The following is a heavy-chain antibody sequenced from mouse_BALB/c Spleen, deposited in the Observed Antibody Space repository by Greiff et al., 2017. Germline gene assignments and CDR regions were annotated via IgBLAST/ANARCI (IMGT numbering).Heavy chain of an antibody. CDR2: INPSNGGT. CDR1: GYTFTSYW. CDR3: ARYGNSGCLDD. Sequence: VQLQQPGAELVKPGASVKLSCKASGYTFTSYWMHWVKQRPGQGLEWIGDINPSNGGTNYNEKFKSKATLTVDKSSSTAYMQLSSLTSEDSAVYYCARYGNSGCLDDWGQGTSVTVSS. D-gene: IGHD2-1*01. J-gene: IGHJ1*01. V-gene: IGHV1-53*01.